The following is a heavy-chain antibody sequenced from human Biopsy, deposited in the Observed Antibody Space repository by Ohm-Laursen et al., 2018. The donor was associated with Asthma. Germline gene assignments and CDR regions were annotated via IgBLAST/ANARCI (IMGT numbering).Heavy chain of an antibody. J-gene: IGHJ6*02. CDR3: ARCQVGYSSGWSLLLKKIYYSGMDV. V-gene: IGHV1-69*13. D-gene: IGHD6-19*01. CDR1: GGILSNFA. CDR2: IMTVFGTT. Sequence: SVKVSCKAPGGILSNFAISWVRQAPGQGLEWLGGIMTVFGTTNYAQKFQGRVTITADESTSTAYMEVTSLRSEDTAIYYCARCQVGYSSGWSLLLKKIYYSGMDVWGQGTAVTVSS.